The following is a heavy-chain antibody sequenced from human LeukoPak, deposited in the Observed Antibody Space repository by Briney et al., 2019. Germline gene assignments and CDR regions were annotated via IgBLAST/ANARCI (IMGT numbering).Heavy chain of an antibody. CDR1: GFTFSSYA. V-gene: IGHV3-23*01. CDR3: AKDGHGSGSYYNPVGSYFDS. Sequence: GGPLRLSCTSSGFTFSSYAMSWVRQAPGKGLEWVSSITGSGGSTYLADSVKGRFTISRDNSKNTLFLQMNSLRAEDTAIYKCAKDGHGSGSYYNPVGSYFDSWGQGTLVTVTS. D-gene: IGHD3-10*01. J-gene: IGHJ4*02. CDR2: ITGSGGST.